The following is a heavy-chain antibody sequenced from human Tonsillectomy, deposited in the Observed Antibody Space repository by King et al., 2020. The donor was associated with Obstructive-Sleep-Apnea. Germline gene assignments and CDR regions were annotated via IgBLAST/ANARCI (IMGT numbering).Heavy chain of an antibody. CDR2: ISQDGNKK. D-gene: IGHD3-16*01. CDR3: TRSDYHDYVWGSFDV. J-gene: IGHJ3*01. CDR1: GFTLRNSA. Sequence: VQLVESGGGVVQPGRSLRLSCAASGFTLRNSAMHWVRQAPGKGLEWVAFISQDGNKKYYGDSVKGRLTISSDNSRNTLSVQMNSLRAEDTATYYCTRSDYHDYVWGSFDVRGPGTLVIVSS. V-gene: IGHV3-30*04.